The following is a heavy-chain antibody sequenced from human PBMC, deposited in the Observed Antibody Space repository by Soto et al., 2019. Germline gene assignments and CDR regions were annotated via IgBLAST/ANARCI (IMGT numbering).Heavy chain of an antibody. CDR3: ARDAAGCGGDCCFCC. D-gene: IGHD2-21*01. CDR1: GFTFSSYS. CDR2: ISSSSSTI. J-gene: IGHJ4*02. Sequence: EVQLMESGGGLVQPGGSLRLSCAASGFTFSSYSMHWVRQAPGKGLEWVSYISSSSSTIYYADSVKGRFTISRDNANNSLYLQMYGLRDEDTAVYYCARDAAGCGGDCCFCCWGEGTLVTVSS. V-gene: IGHV3-48*02.